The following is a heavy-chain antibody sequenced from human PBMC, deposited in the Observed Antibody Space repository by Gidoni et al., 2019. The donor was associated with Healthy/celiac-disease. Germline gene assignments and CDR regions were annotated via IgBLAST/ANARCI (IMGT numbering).Heavy chain of an antibody. CDR2: ISYDGSNK. CDR3: ARTYYYGSGTGAYFDY. J-gene: IGHJ4*02. Sequence: QVQLVESGGGVVQPGRSLRLSCAASGFTFSSYAMHWVRQAPGKGLEWVAVISYDGSNKYYADSVKGRFTISRDNSKNTLYLQMNSLRAEDTAVYYCARTYYYGSGTGAYFDYWGQGTLVTVSS. D-gene: IGHD3-10*01. V-gene: IGHV3-30-3*01. CDR1: GFTFSSYA.